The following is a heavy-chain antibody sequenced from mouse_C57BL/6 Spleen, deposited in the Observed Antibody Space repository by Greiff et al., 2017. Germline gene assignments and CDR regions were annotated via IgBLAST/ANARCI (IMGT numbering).Heavy chain of an antibody. CDR1: GYTFTNYW. Sequence: QVQLKESGAELVRPGTSVKMSCKASGYTFTNYWIGWAKQRPGHGLEWIGDIYPGGGYTNYNEKFKGKATLTADKSSSTAYMQFSSLTSEDSAIYYCARSDSNYLAWFAYWGQGTLVTVSA. V-gene: IGHV1-63*01. CDR3: ARSDSNYLAWFAY. CDR2: IYPGGGYT. D-gene: IGHD2-5*01. J-gene: IGHJ3*01.